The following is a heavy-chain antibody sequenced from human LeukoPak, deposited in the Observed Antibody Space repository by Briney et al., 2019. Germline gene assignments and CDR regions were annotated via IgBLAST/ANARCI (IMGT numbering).Heavy chain of an antibody. V-gene: IGHV3-23*01. J-gene: IGHJ4*02. CDR1: GFTFITYA. Sequence: PGGSLRLSCEASGFTFITYAMSWVRQAPGKGLQWVSGISGTDSGTYYTDSVKGRFTISRDNSENTLYLQMHSLRAEDTAVYYCARDRPNYYGSDGHYYRRDGDYWGRGTLVSVSS. CDR3: ARDRPNYYGSDGHYYRRDGDY. CDR2: ISGTDSGT. D-gene: IGHD3-22*01.